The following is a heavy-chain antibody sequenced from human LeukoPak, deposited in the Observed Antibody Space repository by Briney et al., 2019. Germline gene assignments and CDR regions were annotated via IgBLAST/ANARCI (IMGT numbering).Heavy chain of an antibody. J-gene: IGHJ4*02. V-gene: IGHV3-30-3*01. CDR3: TTSDCEY. CDR2: ISNDESKI. Sequence: GGSLRLSCTAFGFSFDTFSMHWVRQIPGKGLEWVAVISNDESKIYYAGSVKGRFTISRDNAKTSLFLQMNSLRAEDTARYYCTTSDCEYWGQGALVTVSS. CDR1: GFSFDTFS.